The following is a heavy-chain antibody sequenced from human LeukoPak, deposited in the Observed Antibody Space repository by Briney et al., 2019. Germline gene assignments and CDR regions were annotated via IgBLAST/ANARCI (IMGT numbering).Heavy chain of an antibody. CDR2: ISGSGGST. CDR1: GFTFSSYG. J-gene: IGHJ4*02. D-gene: IGHD1-26*01. CDR3: AKNPSGSYGGYDYFDY. Sequence: GGSLRLSCAASGFTFSSYGMSWVRQAPGKGLEWVSAISGSGGSTYYADSVKGRFTISRDNSKNTLYLQMNSLRAEDTAVYYCAKNPSGSYGGYDYFDYWGQGTLVTVSS. V-gene: IGHV3-23*01.